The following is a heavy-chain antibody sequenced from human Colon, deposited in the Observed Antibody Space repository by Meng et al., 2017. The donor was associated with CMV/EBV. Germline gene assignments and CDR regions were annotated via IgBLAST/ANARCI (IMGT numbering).Heavy chain of an antibody. CDR1: W. J-gene: IGHJ5*02. CDR3: ARGSPVDCSGDYGFGGINAWFDA. CDR2: INSHGSYL. V-gene: IGHV3-74*01. D-gene: IGHD3-22*01. Sequence: WRYVVRQGPGKALVWVSGINSHGSYLTYADSVRGRFTISRDNAKNTLYLQMNNLRVEDTAVYYCARGSPVDCSGDYGFGGINAWFDAWGQGNLVTVSS.